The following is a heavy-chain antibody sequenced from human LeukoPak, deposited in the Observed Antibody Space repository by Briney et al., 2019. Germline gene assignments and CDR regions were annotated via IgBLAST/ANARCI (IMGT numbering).Heavy chain of an antibody. Sequence: PGGSLRLSCAASGFPFSTYWMHWVRQAPGKGLVWVSRINNDGSSTTYADSVKGRFTISRDNAKNRLYLQMDSLRAEDTAVYYCARESYSSSWYGPDYWGQGTLVTVSS. CDR1: GFPFSTYW. D-gene: IGHD6-13*01. V-gene: IGHV3-74*01. CDR3: ARESYSSSWYGPDY. J-gene: IGHJ4*02. CDR2: INNDGSST.